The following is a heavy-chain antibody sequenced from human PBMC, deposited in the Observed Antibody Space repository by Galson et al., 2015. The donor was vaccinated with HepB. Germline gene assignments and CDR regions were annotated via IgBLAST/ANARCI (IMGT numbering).Heavy chain of an antibody. CDR3: AREIRKPDFGTGYYFDF. D-gene: IGHD1-14*01. Sequence: SLRLSCAASGFTFSSYGMHWVRQAPGKGLEWVAVISYEGSNKYHGDSVKGRFTISRDNSKNTLYLQMNSLRVEDTAVYYCAREIRKPDFGTGYYFDFWGQGTLVTVSS. V-gene: IGHV3-30*03. J-gene: IGHJ4*02. CDR2: ISYEGSNK. CDR1: GFTFSSYG.